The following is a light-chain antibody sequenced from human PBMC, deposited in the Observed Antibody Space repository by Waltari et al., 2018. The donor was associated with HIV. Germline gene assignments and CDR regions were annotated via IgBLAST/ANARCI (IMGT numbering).Light chain of an antibody. J-gene: IGKJ2*01. Sequence: EIVMTQSPATLSVSPGESTTLSCRASQSVSINLAWYQQKPGQAPRLLIYGASTRATGIPARFSGSGSGTEFTLTLSSLQSEDCAVYFCQQYYNWPYTFGQGTKLEIK. CDR3: QQYYNWPYT. V-gene: IGKV3-15*01. CDR2: GAS. CDR1: QSVSIN.